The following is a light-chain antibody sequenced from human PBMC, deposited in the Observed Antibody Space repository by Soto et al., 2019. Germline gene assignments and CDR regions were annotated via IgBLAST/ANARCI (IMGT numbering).Light chain of an antibody. CDR2: KTS. CDR1: QSLNSW. CDR3: QKYNTYS. J-gene: IGKJ2*01. Sequence: DIQMTQSPSTLSASVGDRVSITFRASQSLNSWLAWYQQKPGKAPKLLIYKTSTVESGVPSRFSGSGSGTEITHNISNLQPDDFAPYYCQKYNTYSVGQGTKLENK. V-gene: IGKV1-5*03.